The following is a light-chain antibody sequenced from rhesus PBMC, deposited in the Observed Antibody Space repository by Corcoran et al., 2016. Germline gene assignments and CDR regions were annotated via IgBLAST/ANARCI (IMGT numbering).Light chain of an antibody. CDR2: KLS. Sequence: DIQMTQSPSSLSASVGDKVTITCRASQDISSWLAWYQQTPGKAPTLLIYKLSILQSGIPSRFSGSGSGTDCTLTISSLQPEDFATYFGRQKDSSPWTFGQGTKVEIK. J-gene: IGKJ1*01. CDR3: RQKDSSPWT. V-gene: IGKV1-21*01. CDR1: QDISSW.